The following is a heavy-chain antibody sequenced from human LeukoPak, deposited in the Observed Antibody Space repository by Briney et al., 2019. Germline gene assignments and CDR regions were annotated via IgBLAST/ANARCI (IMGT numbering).Heavy chain of an antibody. D-gene: IGHD6-19*01. Sequence: GGSLRLSCAASGFTFSSYWMSWVRQAPGKGLEWVANIKQDGSEKYCVDSVKGRFTISRDDAKNSLYLQMNSLRAEDTAVYYCARKEQWLVLNWFDPWGQGTLVTVSS. V-gene: IGHV3-7*01. CDR2: IKQDGSEK. CDR1: GFTFSSYW. CDR3: ARKEQWLVLNWFDP. J-gene: IGHJ5*02.